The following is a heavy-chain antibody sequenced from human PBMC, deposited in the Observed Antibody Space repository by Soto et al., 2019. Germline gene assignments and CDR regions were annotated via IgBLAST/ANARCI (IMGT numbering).Heavy chain of an antibody. CDR1: GFTFDDYA. Sequence: EVQLVESGGGLVQPGRSLRLSCAGAGFTFDDYAMHWVRQAPGKGLEWVSGISWHSSDIGYADSVKGRVTISRDNARKPLSLQMHTVTADDTALYRSVRGNGGALADPFDHWGQGTLVTVSS. V-gene: IGHV3-9*01. J-gene: IGHJ4*02. CDR3: VRGNGGALADPFDH. CDR2: ISWHSSDI. D-gene: IGHD6-19*01.